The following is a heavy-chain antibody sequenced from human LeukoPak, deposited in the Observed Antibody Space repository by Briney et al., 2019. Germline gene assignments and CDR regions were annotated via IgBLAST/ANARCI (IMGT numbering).Heavy chain of an antibody. CDR1: RFTFSIFG. V-gene: IGHV3-30*03. D-gene: IGHD3-22*01. J-gene: IGHJ4*02. Sequence: GGSLRLSCSASRFTFSIFGMHWVGQPPAKGLDWIAVISSEGTNTYYAESVRCRFTISRENSKDTLYLQMSSLRIEDTAIYYCRAATRYVDYYYDYWGQGTLVTVSS. CDR2: ISSEGTNT. CDR3: RAATRYVDYYYDY.